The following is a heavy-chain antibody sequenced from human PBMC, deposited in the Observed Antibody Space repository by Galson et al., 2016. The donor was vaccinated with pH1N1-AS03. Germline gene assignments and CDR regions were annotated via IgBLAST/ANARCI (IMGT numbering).Heavy chain of an antibody. CDR3: ARQVRDGYNDYFDY. CDR2: IYPGDSDT. Sequence: QSGAEVKKPGESLKISCKTSGYIFTSYWVAWVRHMPGKGLEWMGIIYPGDSDTRYSPSFQGQVTISADRYINTAYLQWSSLMASDTAIYYCARQVRDGYNDYFDYWGQGILVTVSS. V-gene: IGHV5-51*01. CDR1: GYIFTSYW. J-gene: IGHJ4*02. D-gene: IGHD5-24*01.